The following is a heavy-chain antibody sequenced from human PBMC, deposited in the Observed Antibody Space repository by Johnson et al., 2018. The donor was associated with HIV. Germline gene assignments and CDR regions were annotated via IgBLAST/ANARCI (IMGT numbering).Heavy chain of an antibody. Sequence: QVQLVESGGGVVQPGGSLRLSCAASGFTFSSYGMHWVRQAPGKGLEWVAFIRYDGSNTYYADSVKGRFTLSRENSKNTLYLQMNSLRAEDTAVYYCASPLEAAAGPMDAFDIWGQGTMVTVSS. CDR2: IRYDGSNT. D-gene: IGHD6-13*01. CDR1: GFTFSSYG. CDR3: ASPLEAAAGPMDAFDI. J-gene: IGHJ3*02. V-gene: IGHV3-30*02.